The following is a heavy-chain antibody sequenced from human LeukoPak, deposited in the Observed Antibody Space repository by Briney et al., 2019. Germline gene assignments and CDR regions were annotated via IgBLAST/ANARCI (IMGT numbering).Heavy chain of an antibody. CDR2: INPIFGTA. CDR1: GGTFSSYA. D-gene: IGHD3-10*01. V-gene: IGHV1-69*05. CDR3: ARARGITSDAFDI. Sequence: ASVKVSCRASGGTFSSYAISWVRQAPGQGLEWMGGINPIFGTANYAQKFQGRVTITTDESTSTAYMELSSLRSEDTAVYYCARARGITSDAFDIWGQGTMVTVSS. J-gene: IGHJ3*02.